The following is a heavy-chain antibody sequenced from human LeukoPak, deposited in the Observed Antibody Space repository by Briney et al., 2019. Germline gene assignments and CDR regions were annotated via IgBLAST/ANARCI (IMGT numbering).Heavy chain of an antibody. CDR2: TSYDGSNK. J-gene: IGHJ6*04. CDR3: ARPRSSIYYYYGMDV. Sequence: GRSLRLSCAASGFTFSSYAMHWVRQAPGKGLEWVAVTSYDGSNKYCADSGKGRITTSRDNTKNKLYLQMNSLRAEDTAVYYCARPRSSIYYYYGMDVWSKGTTVTVSS. CDR1: GFTFSSYA. V-gene: IGHV3-30*04.